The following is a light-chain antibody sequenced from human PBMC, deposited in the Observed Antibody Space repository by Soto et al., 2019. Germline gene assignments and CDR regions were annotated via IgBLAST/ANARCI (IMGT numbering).Light chain of an antibody. V-gene: IGKV1-6*01. J-gene: IGKJ2*01. CDR3: LQDHNYPLT. CDR1: QGIRND. Sequence: AIQMTQSPSSLSASVGDRVTITCRASQGIRNDFAWYQQKPGKAPKLLIYAASNFQSGVPSRFSGSGSGTDFTITISSLQPEDFATYYCLQDHNYPLTFGQGTKLEIK. CDR2: AAS.